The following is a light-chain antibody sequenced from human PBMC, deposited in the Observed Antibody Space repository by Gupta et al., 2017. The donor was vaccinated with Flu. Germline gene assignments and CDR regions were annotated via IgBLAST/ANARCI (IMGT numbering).Light chain of an antibody. V-gene: IGKV1-5*03. CDR2: TAS. CDR3: RQQNSCSST. J-gene: IGKJ1*01. Sequence: DIQMTQSPSTLSASVGDKVTITCRASQCISICLAWYQQKPGTAPKRLIFTASRVESGVPSRFSGSGSGREFTLTISSRQPEDFATYYCRQQNSCSSTFGQGTKVEIK. CDR1: QCISIC.